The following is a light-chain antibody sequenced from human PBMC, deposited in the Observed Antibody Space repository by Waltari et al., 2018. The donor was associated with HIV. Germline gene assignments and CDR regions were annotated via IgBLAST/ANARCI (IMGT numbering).Light chain of an antibody. CDR3: TSYLSSATPE. V-gene: IGLV2-14*01. J-gene: IGLJ3*02. Sequence: QSALAQPASVSGSPGQTISISCTGVGSDISKVVSWYQHRPGKVPKVIIYEVTNRPSGVSPRFSGSKSGNTASLTISGLQSEDEADYFCTSYLSSATPEFGGGTRLTVL. CDR2: EVT. CDR1: GSDISKV.